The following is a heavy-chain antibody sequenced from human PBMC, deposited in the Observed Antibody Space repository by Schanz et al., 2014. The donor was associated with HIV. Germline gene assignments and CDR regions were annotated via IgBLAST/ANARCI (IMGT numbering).Heavy chain of an antibody. Sequence: QVQLVQSGAAVKKPGASVKVSCKASGYTFTDYFVHWVRQAPGKGLEWMGWINPNEGDTKFAQKFRGRVTMTRDASISTAYMELTRLRYDDTAVYYCAKSRFQLHWFDSWGQGTLVTVSS. CDR1: GYTFTDYF. CDR2: INPNEGDT. CDR3: AKSRFQLHWFDS. D-gene: IGHD2-2*01. J-gene: IGHJ5*01. V-gene: IGHV1-2*02.